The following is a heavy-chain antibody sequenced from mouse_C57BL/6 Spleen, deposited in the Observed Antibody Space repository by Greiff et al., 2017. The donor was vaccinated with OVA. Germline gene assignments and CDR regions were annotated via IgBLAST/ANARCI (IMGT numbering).Heavy chain of an antibody. CDR3: AVYYYGNYFDY. D-gene: IGHD1-1*01. V-gene: IGHV1-22*01. CDR1: GYTFTDYN. Sequence: EVQLQQSGPELVKPGASVKMSCKASGYTFTDYNMHWVKQSHGKSLEWIGYINPNNGGTSYNQKFKGKATLTVNQSSSTAYMELRSLTSEDSAVYYCAVYYYGNYFDYWGQGTTRTVSS. J-gene: IGHJ2*01. CDR2: INPNNGGT.